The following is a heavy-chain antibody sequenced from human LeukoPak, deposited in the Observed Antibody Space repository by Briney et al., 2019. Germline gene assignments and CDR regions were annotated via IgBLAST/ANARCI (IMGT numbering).Heavy chain of an antibody. J-gene: IGHJ5*02. CDR1: GGSISSYY. Sequence: SSETLSLTCTVSGGSISSYYWSWIRQPAGKGLEWIGRIYISGSTNYNPSLKSRVTMSVDTSKNQFSLKLSSVTAADTAVYYCARALPRGFWSVYPLFDPWGQGTLVTVSS. D-gene: IGHD3-3*01. CDR3: ARALPRGFWSVYPLFDP. V-gene: IGHV4-4*07. CDR2: IYISGST.